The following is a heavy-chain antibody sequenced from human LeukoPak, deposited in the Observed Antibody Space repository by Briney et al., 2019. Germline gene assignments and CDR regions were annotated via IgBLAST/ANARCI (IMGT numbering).Heavy chain of an antibody. CDR1: GFIFSSYA. CDR3: ANSRIVVGDY. D-gene: IGHD2-15*01. CDR2: ISGTGGGT. V-gene: IGHV3-23*01. J-gene: IGHJ4*02. Sequence: GGSLRLSCAASGFIFSSYAMTWVRQAPGKGLEWVSAISGTGGGTYYANSVKGRFTISRDNSKNTLYLQMNSLRADDTAVYYCANSRIVVGDYWGQGTLVTVSS.